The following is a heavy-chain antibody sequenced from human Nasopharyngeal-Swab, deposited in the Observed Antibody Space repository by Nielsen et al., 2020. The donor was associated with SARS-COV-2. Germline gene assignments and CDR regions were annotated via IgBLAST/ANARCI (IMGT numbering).Heavy chain of an antibody. CDR2: ISGSGGST. D-gene: IGHD2-21*02. V-gene: IGHV3-23*01. Sequence: GESLKISCAASGFTFSSYAMSWVRQAPGKGLEWVSAISGSGGSTYYADSVKGRFTIPRDNSKNTLYLQMNSLRAEDTAVYYCAKASLRDGYWPDWGQGTLVTVSS. J-gene: IGHJ4*02. CDR3: AKASLRDGYWPD. CDR1: GFTFSSYA.